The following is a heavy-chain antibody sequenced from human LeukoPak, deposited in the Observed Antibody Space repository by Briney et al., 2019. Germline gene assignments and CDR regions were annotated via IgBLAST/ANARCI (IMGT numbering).Heavy chain of an antibody. J-gene: IGHJ4*02. CDR3: AEDWSNSWGSYFDY. Sequence: GGSLRLSCAASGFTFSSFGMHWVRQAPGKGLEWVAFIRNDGSIKYYADSVQGRFTISRDNPKNTLYLQMNSLRPEDTAVYYCAEDWSNSWGSYFDYWGQGTLVTVSS. D-gene: IGHD3-16*01. CDR2: IRNDGSIK. CDR1: GFTFSSFG. V-gene: IGHV3-30*02.